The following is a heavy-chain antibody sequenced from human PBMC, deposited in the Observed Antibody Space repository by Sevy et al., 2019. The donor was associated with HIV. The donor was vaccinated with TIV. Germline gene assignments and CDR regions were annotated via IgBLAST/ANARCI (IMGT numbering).Heavy chain of an antibody. CDR1: GFTFSIYT. J-gene: IGHJ4*02. CDR3: ASGSVDSTGYPFDY. Sequence: GGSLRLSCAASGFTFSIYTMNWVRQAPGKGLEWVSSISSSSTYIYYADSVRGRFTISKENAKNSLFLQMHSLRAEDTAVYYCASGSVDSTGYPFDYWGQGTLVTVSS. D-gene: IGHD3-22*01. CDR2: ISSSSTYI. V-gene: IGHV3-21*01.